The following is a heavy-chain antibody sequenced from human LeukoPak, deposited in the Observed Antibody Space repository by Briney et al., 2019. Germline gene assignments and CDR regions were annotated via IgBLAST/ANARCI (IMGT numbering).Heavy chain of an antibody. CDR3: ARDGGYSSSWYPLYYYYYYMDV. Sequence: GGSLRLSCAASGFTFSTYAIHWVRQAPGKGLEWVAVISFDGSNKYYADSVKGRFTISRDNSKNTLYLQMNSLRAEDTAVYYCARDGGYSSSWYPLYYYYYYMDVWGKGTTVTVSS. CDR2: ISFDGSNK. CDR1: GFTFSTYA. J-gene: IGHJ6*03. D-gene: IGHD6-13*01. V-gene: IGHV3-30*04.